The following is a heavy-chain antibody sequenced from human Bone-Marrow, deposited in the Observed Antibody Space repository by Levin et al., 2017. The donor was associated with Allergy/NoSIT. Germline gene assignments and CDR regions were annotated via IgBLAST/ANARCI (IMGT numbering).Heavy chain of an antibody. V-gene: IGHV3-11*06. Sequence: GESLKISCAASGFTFSQFYMSWIRQAPGKGLEWVSYISSASTYTNYADSVKGRFTISRDNAKNSVFLQMNSLRAEDTAVYYCARVDFWSGYSLYYYYYMDAWGKGTPVTVSS. CDR2: ISSASTYT. CDR3: ARVDFWSGYSLYYYYYMDA. CDR1: GFTFSQFY. D-gene: IGHD3-3*01. J-gene: IGHJ6*03.